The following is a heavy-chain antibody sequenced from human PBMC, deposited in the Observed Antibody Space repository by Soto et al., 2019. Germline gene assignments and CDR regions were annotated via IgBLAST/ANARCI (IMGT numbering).Heavy chain of an antibody. J-gene: IGHJ5*02. CDR2: INHSGST. V-gene: IGHV4-34*01. D-gene: IGHD6-25*01. CDR3: ARPSSSAYDP. CDR1: GGSFSGYY. Sequence: PSETLSLTCAVYGGSFSGYYWSWIRQPPGKGLEWIGEINHSGSTNYNPSLKSRVTISVDTSKNQFSLKLSSVSAADTAVYYCARPSSSAYDPWGQGTLVTVSS.